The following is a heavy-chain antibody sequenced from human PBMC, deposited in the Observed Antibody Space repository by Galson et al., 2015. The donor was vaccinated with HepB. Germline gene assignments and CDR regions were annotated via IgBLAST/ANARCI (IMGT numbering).Heavy chain of an antibody. Sequence: SVKVSCKASGYTFTSYGISWVRQAPGQGLEWMGWISAYNGNTNYAQKLQGRVTMTTDTSTSTAYMELRSLRSDDTAVYYCATDRGTAMPTVWDYWGQGTLVTVSS. CDR3: ATDRGTAMPTVWDY. CDR1: GYTFTSYG. J-gene: IGHJ4*02. V-gene: IGHV1-18*04. CDR2: ISAYNGNT. D-gene: IGHD5-18*01.